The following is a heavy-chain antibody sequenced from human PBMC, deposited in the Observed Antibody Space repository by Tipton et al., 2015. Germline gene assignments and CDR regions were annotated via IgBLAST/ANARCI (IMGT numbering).Heavy chain of an antibody. D-gene: IGHD2-2*02. Sequence: ALRLSWAAYGFNFNMYTMNWVRQAPGKGLEWVSCISGSSNYIYYADSVKGRFTISKDNAKNSLFLQMNSLRVEDTAVYYCARGSYTYSSDYYYYYGMDVWGQGTTVPVSS. J-gene: IGHJ6*02. V-gene: IGHV3-21*01. CDR2: ISGSSNYI. CDR3: ARGSYTYSSDYYYYYGMDV. CDR1: GFNFNMYT.